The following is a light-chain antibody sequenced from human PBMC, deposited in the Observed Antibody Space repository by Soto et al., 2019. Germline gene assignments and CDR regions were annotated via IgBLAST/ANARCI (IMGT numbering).Light chain of an antibody. CDR1: QTVTANY. V-gene: IGKV3-20*01. CDR3: QQYSNSPLT. Sequence: EIVLTQSPGTLSLSPGERATLSCRASQTVTANYLAWYQQEPGQAPRLLIYGASSRATGIPDRFSGSGSGADFTLTISRLEPEDFAVYYCQQYSNSPLTFGXX. CDR2: GAS. J-gene: IGKJ1*01.